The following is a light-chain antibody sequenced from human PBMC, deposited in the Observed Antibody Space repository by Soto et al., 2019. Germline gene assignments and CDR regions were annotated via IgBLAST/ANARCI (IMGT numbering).Light chain of an antibody. CDR3: SSYAGRNNYV. CDR1: SSDVGGYNY. Sequence: QSVLTQPPSASGSPGQSVAISCTGTSSDVGGYNYVSWYQLHPGKAPKLMIYEVNMRPSGVPDRFSGSKSGNTASLTVSGLRAEDEADYYCSSYAGRNNYVFGTGNKVTVL. J-gene: IGLJ1*01. V-gene: IGLV2-8*01. CDR2: EVN.